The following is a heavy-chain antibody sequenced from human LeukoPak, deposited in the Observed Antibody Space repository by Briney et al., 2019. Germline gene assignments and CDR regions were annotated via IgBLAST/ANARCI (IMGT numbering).Heavy chain of an antibody. CDR2: INPSGGNT. CDR3: SSGYSDYAY. D-gene: IGHD4-11*01. J-gene: IGHJ4*02. V-gene: IGHV1-46*01. CDR1: GYTFTSYY. Sequence: ASVKVSCKASGYTFTSYYMHWVRQAPGQGLEWMGIINPSGGNTNYAQKFQGRVTMTRDTSTSTVYMELSSLRSEDRAGYYCSSGYSDYAYWGQGTLVTVSS.